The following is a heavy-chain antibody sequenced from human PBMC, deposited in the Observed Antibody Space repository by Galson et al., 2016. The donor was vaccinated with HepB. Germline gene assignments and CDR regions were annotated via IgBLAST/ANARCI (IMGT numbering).Heavy chain of an antibody. CDR1: GNSISSGPYF. Sequence: TLSLTCNVSGNSISSGPYFWTWIRQHPGKGLEWIGYISYSGKTNYNPSLKSRLTMSLDTSENRFSLQLTSVSAADTAIYFCARAPPGGGWFDFWGQGTLVTVSS. D-gene: IGHD1-26*01. V-gene: IGHV4-31*03. J-gene: IGHJ4*02. CDR2: ISYSGKT. CDR3: ARAPPGGGWFDF.